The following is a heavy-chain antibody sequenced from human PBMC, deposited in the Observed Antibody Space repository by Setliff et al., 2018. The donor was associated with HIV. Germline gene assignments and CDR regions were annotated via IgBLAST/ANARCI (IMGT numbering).Heavy chain of an antibody. Sequence: PGGSLRLSCAASRFSFTSYAMNWVRQAPGKGLEWVSVITGDGSYTYYADSVKGRFTISRDNSKSTLYLQLNSLRAEDTAVYHCAKSGFGVVALGINNYFDPWGQGTLVTVSS. V-gene: IGHV3-23*01. CDR3: AKSGFGVVALGINNYFDP. J-gene: IGHJ5*02. D-gene: IGHD3-10*01. CDR2: ITGDGSYT. CDR1: RFSFTSYA.